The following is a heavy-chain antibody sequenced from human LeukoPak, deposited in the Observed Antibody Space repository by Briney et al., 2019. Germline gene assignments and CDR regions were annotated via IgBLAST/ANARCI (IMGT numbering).Heavy chain of an antibody. D-gene: IGHD6-13*01. CDR3: AKGGPLVREEHYFDY. Sequence: PGGSLRLSCAASGFTFSSYAMSWIRQAPGKGLEWVSAISGSGGSTYYADSVKGRFTISRDNSKNTLYLQMNSLRAEDTAVYYCAKGGPLVREEHYFDYWGQGTLVTVSS. V-gene: IGHV3-23*01. J-gene: IGHJ4*02. CDR1: GFTFSSYA. CDR2: ISGSGGST.